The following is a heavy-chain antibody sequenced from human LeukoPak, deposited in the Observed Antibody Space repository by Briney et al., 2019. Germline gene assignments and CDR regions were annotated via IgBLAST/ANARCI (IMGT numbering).Heavy chain of an antibody. CDR2: IYYSGST. J-gene: IGHJ6*03. Sequence: SETLSLTCTVSGGSISSSSYYWGWIRQPPGKGLEWIGSIYYSGSTYYNPSLKSRVTISVDTSKNQFSLKLSSVTAADTAVYYCARYNSGSPLLYYYYYMGVWGKGTTVTVSS. CDR3: ARYNSGSPLLYYYYYMGV. CDR1: GGSISSSSYY. D-gene: IGHD1-26*01. V-gene: IGHV4-39*07.